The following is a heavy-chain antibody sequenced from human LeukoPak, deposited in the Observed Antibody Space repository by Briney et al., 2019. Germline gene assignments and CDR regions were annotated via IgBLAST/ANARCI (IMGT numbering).Heavy chain of an antibody. CDR3: AKDRYGGNNYFDY. Sequence: PGGSLRLSCAASGFTFSSYGMHWVRQAPGKGLGWVAFIRYDGGNKYYADSVKGRFTISRDNSKNTLYLQMNSLRAEDTAVYYCAKDRYGGNNYFDYWGQGTLVTVSP. V-gene: IGHV3-30*02. D-gene: IGHD4-23*01. J-gene: IGHJ4*02. CDR1: GFTFSSYG. CDR2: IRYDGGNK.